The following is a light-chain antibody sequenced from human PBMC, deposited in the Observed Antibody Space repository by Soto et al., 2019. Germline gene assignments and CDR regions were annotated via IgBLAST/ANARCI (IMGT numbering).Light chain of an antibody. CDR1: QSVRNN. Sequence: EIVMTQSPVTLSVSPGEGATLFCRASQSVRNNLAWYQQKPGLAPRLLIYAVSTRATGVPARFSGNGSGTDFTLTISSLEPEDFATYFCQQSYTTPITFGQGTRLEIK. CDR3: QQSYTTPIT. CDR2: AVS. J-gene: IGKJ5*01. V-gene: IGKV3-15*01.